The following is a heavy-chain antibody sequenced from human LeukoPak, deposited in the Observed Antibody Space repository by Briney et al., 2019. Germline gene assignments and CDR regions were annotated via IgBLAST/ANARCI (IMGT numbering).Heavy chain of an antibody. J-gene: IGHJ4*02. CDR2: INPSGGST. CDR1: GYTFTSYY. D-gene: IGHD3-22*01. Sequence: ASVEVSCKASGYTFTSYYMHWVRQAPGQGLEWMGIINPSGGSTSYAQKFQGRVTMTRDTSTSTVYMELRSLRSDDTAVYYCARYYYDSSGYYYPDYWGQGTLVTVSS. V-gene: IGHV1-46*01. CDR3: ARYYYDSSGYYYPDY.